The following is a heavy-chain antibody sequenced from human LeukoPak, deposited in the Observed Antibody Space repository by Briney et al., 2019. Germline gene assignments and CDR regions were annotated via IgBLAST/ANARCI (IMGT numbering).Heavy chain of an antibody. V-gene: IGHV1-69*05. CDR1: GGTFSSYA. CDR3: ARDHYDSSGYYSNNFDY. CDR2: IIPIFGTA. J-gene: IGHJ4*02. D-gene: IGHD3-22*01. Sequence: SSVKVSCKASGGTFSSYAISWVRQAPGQGLEWMGGIIPIFGTANYAQKFQGRVTITTDESTSTAYMELSSLRSEDTAVYYCARDHYDSSGYYSNNFDYCGQGTLVTVSS.